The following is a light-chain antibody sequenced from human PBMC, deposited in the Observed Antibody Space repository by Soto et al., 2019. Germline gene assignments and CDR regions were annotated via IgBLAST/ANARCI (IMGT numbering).Light chain of an antibody. V-gene: IGLV2-23*01. CDR3: FSYAISSTYV. J-gene: IGLJ1*01. CDR2: EGT. Sequence: QSALTQPASLSGSPGQPITISCTGTSVDVGTYNLVSWYQQHPGKAPKLLIYEGTKRPSGVSDRFSGFRSGNTASLTITGLRAEDEADYYCFSYAISSTYVYRTGTKVNVL. CDR1: SVDVGTYNL.